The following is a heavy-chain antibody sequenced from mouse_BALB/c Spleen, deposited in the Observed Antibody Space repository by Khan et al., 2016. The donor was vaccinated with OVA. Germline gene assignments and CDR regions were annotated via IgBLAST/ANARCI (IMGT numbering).Heavy chain of an antibody. CDR3: AKRARK. CDR2: IDPPTGNT. Sequence: VQLQQSGAELVKSGATVKLSCTASGLNIKDTYMHWLKQWPEQGLEWIGRIDPPTGNTKYEPKFQGKATKTADTSSNIAYKQLSSQTSDDTAVYYCAKRARKWGQGTTLTVSS. V-gene: IGHV14-3*02. CDR1: GLNIKDTY. J-gene: IGHJ2*01. D-gene: IGHD3-3*01.